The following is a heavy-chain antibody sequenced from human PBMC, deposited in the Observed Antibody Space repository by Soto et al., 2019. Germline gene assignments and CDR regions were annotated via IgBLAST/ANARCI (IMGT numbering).Heavy chain of an antibody. CDR3: AKDLMRQQLVRYYYYGMDV. CDR2: ISYDGSNK. D-gene: IGHD6-13*01. CDR1: GFTFSSYG. V-gene: IGHV3-30*18. Sequence: GGSLRLSCAASGFTFSSYGMHWVRQAPGKGLEWVAVISYDGSNKYYADSVKGRFTISRDNSKNTLYLQMNSLRAEDTAVYYCAKDLMRQQLVRYYYYGMDVWGQGTTVTVSS. J-gene: IGHJ6*02.